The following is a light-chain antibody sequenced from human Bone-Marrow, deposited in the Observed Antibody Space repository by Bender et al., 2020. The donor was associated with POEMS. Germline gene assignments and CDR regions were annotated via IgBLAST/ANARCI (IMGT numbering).Light chain of an antibody. CDR2: RDV. V-gene: IGLV3-27*01. CDR1: TLADKY. CDR3: CSTADTNLGV. J-gene: IGLJ3*02. Sequence: SYELTQPSSVSVSPGQTARITCSGDTLADKYVRWFQQKPGQAPILVIFRDVERPSGIPERFSGSTSGTTVMLTISGALPEDEADYYCCSTADTNLGVFGGGTKLTVL.